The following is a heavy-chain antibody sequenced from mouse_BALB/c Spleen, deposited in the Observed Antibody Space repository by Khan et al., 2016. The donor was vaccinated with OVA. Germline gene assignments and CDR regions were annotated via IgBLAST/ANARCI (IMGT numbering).Heavy chain of an antibody. D-gene: IGHD3-3*01. CDR1: GYSITSDYS. J-gene: IGHJ3*02. CDR3: ARGRGY. CDR2: ISCSGST. V-gene: IGHV3-2*02. Sequence: EVQLQESGPGLVKPSQSLSLTCTVTGYSITSDYSWNWIRQFPGNRLEWMGYISCSGSTSYTPSLKSRISITRDTSKNQFFLQLNSVTAEDTATYYCARGRGYWGQGTLVTVSA.